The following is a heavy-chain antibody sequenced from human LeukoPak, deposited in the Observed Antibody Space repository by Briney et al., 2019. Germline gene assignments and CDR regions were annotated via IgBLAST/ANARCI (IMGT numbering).Heavy chain of an antibody. J-gene: IGHJ4*02. CDR1: GFTFSSYG. V-gene: IGHV3-30*02. Sequence: GGSLRLSCAASGFTFSSYGMHWVRQAPGKGLEWVAFIRYDGSNKYYADSVKGRFTISRDNSKNTLYLQMNSLRAEDTAVYYCAREWELAFDYWGQGTLVTVSS. D-gene: IGHD1-26*01. CDR2: IRYDGSNK. CDR3: AREWELAFDY.